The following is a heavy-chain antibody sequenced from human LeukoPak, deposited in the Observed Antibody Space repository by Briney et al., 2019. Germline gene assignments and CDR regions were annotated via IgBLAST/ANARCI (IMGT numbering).Heavy chain of an antibody. J-gene: IGHJ1*01. CDR1: VATFSSYT. V-gene: IGHV1-69*02. D-gene: IGHD2-15*01. CDR2: IIPIISIA. Sequence: SVKVSCTASVATFSSYTISWVRQAPGQGLEWRVRIIPIISIANYAQKYQGRVTITTDKSTSTAYMELSRLRSEDTAVYWCGRAGRVVGLAPGEYFQNWGQGTLVTVSS. CDR3: GRAGRVVGLAPGEYFQN.